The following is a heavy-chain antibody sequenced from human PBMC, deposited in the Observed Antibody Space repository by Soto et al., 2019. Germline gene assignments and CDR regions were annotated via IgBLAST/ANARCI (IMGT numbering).Heavy chain of an antibody. Sequence: VQLQQWGAGLLKPSETLSLTCAVYVGSFSGYYWTWIRQPPGTGLEWIGEINHSGSTNYNPSLKSRVTISVDTSKNQFSLKLTSVTAADTAVYYCARDKSTGLFEYWGQGTLVTVSS. CDR2: INHSGST. J-gene: IGHJ4*02. CDR3: ARDKSTGLFEY. CDR1: VGSFSGYY. D-gene: IGHD2-8*02. V-gene: IGHV4-34*01.